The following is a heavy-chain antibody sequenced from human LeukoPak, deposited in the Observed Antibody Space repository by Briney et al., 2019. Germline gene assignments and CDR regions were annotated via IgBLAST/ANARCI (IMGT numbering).Heavy chain of an antibody. D-gene: IGHD3-10*01. J-gene: IGHJ5*02. CDR1: GGSISSYY. CDR3: ARDSGTTGEVKFDP. CDR2: IYGSGST. Sequence: SETLSLTCPVSGGSISSYYWSWIRQPAGKGLEWIGRIYGSGSTDYNPSPKSRVTMSIDTSKNQFSLNLISVTAADTAVYYCARDSGTTGEVKFDPWGQGTLVTVSS. V-gene: IGHV4-4*07.